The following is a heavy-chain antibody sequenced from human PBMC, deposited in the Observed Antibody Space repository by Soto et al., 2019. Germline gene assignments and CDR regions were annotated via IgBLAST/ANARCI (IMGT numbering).Heavy chain of an antibody. CDR1: GYTLTVYY. CDR2: MNRGDGSA. J-gene: IGHJ4*01. V-gene: IGHV1-46*01. D-gene: IGHD3-10*02. Sequence: ASVKVSSKASGYTLTVYYIHWVRQAPGHGCEWMGIMNRGDGSARYVQMCQGRATMIRDTSTCLIFNELNSLRSEDSAVYYWARSYVQIRPMDYWGQGTLVTVSS. CDR3: ARSYVQIRPMDY.